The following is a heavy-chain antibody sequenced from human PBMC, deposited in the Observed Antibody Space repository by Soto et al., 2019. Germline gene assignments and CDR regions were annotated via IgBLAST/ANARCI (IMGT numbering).Heavy chain of an antibody. Sequence: ASVKVSCKASGYTFTSYGISWVRQAPGQGLEWMGWISAYNGNTNYAQKFQGRVTMTTDTSTSTAYMELRSLRSDDTAVYYCARDEDHDYGDSDDAFDIWGQGTMVTVSS. J-gene: IGHJ3*02. V-gene: IGHV1-18*01. CDR3: ARDEDHDYGDSDDAFDI. D-gene: IGHD4-17*01. CDR1: GYTFTSYG. CDR2: ISAYNGNT.